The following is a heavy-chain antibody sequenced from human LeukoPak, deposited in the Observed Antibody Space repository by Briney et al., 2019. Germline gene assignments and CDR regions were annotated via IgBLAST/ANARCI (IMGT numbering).Heavy chain of an antibody. J-gene: IGHJ4*02. D-gene: IGHD5-12*01. Sequence: GASVKVSCKVSGYTLTELSMHWVRQAPGKGLEWMGGFDREDGETIYAQKFQGRVTMTEDTSTDTAYMELSSLRSEDTAVYYCATDLGYSGYDETASVDYWGQGTLVTVSS. CDR1: GYTLTELS. V-gene: IGHV1-24*01. CDR3: ATDLGYSGYDETASVDY. CDR2: FDREDGET.